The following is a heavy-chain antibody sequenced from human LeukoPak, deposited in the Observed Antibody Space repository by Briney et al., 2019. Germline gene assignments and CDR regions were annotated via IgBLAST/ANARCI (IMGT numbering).Heavy chain of an antibody. V-gene: IGHV3-11*01. CDR1: GFTFSDYY. D-gene: IGHD2-15*01. CDR2: ISSSGSTI. J-gene: IGHJ5*02. Sequence: GGSLRLSCAASGFTFSDYYMSWICQAPGKGLEWVSYISSSGSTIYYADSVKGRFTISRDNAKNSLYLQMNSLRAEDTAVYYCAKDPYRVVVATGNYLDPWGQGTLVTVSS. CDR3: AKDPYRVVVATGNYLDP.